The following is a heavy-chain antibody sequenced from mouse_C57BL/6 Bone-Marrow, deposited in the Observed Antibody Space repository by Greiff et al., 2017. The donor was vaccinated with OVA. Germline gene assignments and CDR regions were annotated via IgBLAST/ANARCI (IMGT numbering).Heavy chain of an antibody. CDR3: ARRGWLRRNFDV. CDR1: GYTFTNYW. CDR2: IYPGGGYT. Sequence: QVQLKESGAELVRPGTSVKMSCKASGYTFTNYWIGWAKQRPGHGLEWIGDIYPGGGYTNYNEKFKGKATLTADKSSSTAYMQFSSLTSEDSAIYYCARRGWLRRNFDVWGTGTTVTVSS. V-gene: IGHV1-63*01. D-gene: IGHD2-2*01. J-gene: IGHJ1*03.